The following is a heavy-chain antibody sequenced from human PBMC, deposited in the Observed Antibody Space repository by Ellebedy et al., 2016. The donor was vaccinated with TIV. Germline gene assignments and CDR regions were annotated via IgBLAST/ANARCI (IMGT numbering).Heavy chain of an antibody. V-gene: IGHV3-21*01. CDR3: ARDLGPWRDYYYYGMDV. CDR1: GFTFSSYS. D-gene: IGHD3-16*01. Sequence: GGSLRLSXAASGFTFSSYSMNWARQAPGKGLEWVSSISSSSSYIYYADSVKGRFTISRDNAKNSLYLQMNSLRAEDTAVYYCARDLGPWRDYYYYGMDVWGQGTTVTVSS. CDR2: ISSSSSYI. J-gene: IGHJ6*02.